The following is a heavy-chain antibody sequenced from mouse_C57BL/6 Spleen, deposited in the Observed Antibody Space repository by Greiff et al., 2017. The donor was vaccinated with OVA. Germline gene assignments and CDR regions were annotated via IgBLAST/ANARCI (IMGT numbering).Heavy chain of an antibody. CDR1: GFTFSSYA. CDR2: ISDGGSYT. V-gene: IGHV5-4*01. J-gene: IGHJ2*01. Sequence: EVKLVESGGGLVKPGGSLTLSCAASGFTFSSYAMSWVRQTPETRLEWVATISDGGSYTYYPDIVKGRCTISRDNAKNNLYLQMSQLKSEDTAMYYCARDDERMDYCDYWGQGTTLTVSA. CDR3: ARDDERMDYCDY. D-gene: IGHD2-3*01.